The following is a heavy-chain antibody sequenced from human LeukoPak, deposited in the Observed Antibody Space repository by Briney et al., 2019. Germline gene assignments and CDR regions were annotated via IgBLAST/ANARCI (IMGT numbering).Heavy chain of an antibody. D-gene: IGHD2-2*01. J-gene: IGHJ6*02. CDR3: ARALIVVVHYGMDV. CDR1: GFTFSSYS. V-gene: IGHV3-21*01. Sequence: GGSLRLSCAASGFTFSSYSMNWARQAPGKGLEWVSSISSSSSYIYYADSVKGRFTTSRDNAKNSLYLQMNSLRAEDTAVYYCARALIVVVHYGMDVWGQGTTVTVSS. CDR2: ISSSSSYI.